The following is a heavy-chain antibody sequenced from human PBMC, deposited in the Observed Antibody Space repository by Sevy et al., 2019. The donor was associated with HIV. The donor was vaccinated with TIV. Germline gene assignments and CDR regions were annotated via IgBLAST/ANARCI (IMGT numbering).Heavy chain of an antibody. J-gene: IGHJ4*02. Sequence: GGSLRLSCTASGFTFRRNSMNWVRQAPGKGLEWLAYINTLSDTIKYADSLKGRFTISRDNDKNSLYLQMNSLRVEATAVYYCASDGSVAAYYFDFWGQGTLVTVSS. CDR3: ASDGSVAAYYFDF. CDR1: GFTFRRNS. V-gene: IGHV3-48*01. CDR2: INTLSDTI. D-gene: IGHD6-19*01.